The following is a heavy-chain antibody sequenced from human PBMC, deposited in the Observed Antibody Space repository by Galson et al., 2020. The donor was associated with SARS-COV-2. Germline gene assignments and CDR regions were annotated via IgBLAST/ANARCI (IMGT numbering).Heavy chain of an antibody. CDR2: IKSKTDGGTT. Sequence: GGSLRLSCAASGFTFSNAWMSWVRQAPGKGLEWVGRIKSKTDGGTTDYAAPVKGRFTISRDDSKNTLYLQMNSLKTEDTAVYYCTTDIVVVPAAPLGYYYYMDVWGKGTTVTVSS. CDR3: TTDIVVVPAAPLGYYYYMDV. CDR1: GFTFSNAW. D-gene: IGHD2-2*01. V-gene: IGHV3-15*01. J-gene: IGHJ6*03.